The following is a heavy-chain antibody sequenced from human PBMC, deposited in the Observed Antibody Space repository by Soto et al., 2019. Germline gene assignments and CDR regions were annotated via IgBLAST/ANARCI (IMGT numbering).Heavy chain of an antibody. CDR2: ISGSGGST. J-gene: IGHJ2*01. Sequence: GGSLRLSCAASGFTFSSYAMSWVRQAPGKGLEWVSAISGSGGSTYYADSVKGRFTISRDNSKNTLYLQMNSLRAEDTAVYYCAKKDGLFYGGPTWSFDLWGRGTLVTVSS. D-gene: IGHD4-17*01. CDR1: GFTFSSYA. V-gene: IGHV3-23*01. CDR3: AKKDGLFYGGPTWSFDL.